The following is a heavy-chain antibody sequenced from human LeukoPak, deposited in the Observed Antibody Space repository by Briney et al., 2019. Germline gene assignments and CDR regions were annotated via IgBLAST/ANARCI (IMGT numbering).Heavy chain of an antibody. V-gene: IGHV3-74*01. CDR3: ARGHPGGERITMIVMVVMDY. Sequence: PGGSLRLSCAASGFTFSTYWMHWVRQAPGKGLVWVSRINSDGSSTTYADSVKGRFTISRDNAKNTLYLQMNSLRAEDTAVYYCARGHPGGERITMIVMVVMDYWGQGTLVTVSS. J-gene: IGHJ4*02. D-gene: IGHD3-22*01. CDR1: GFTFSTYW. CDR2: INSDGSST.